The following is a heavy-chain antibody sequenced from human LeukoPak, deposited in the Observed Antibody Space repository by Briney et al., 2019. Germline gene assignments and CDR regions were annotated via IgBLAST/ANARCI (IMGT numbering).Heavy chain of an antibody. CDR2: IKRKTNGGTT. D-gene: IGHD6-13*01. Sequence: MTGGSLRLSCAASGFTVSKAWMSWVRQAPGKGLEWVGRIKRKTNGGTTDYAAPVKGRFTISRDDSNNTLYLQMNSLKTEDTAVYYCTTDAATIAAAGTGPYWGQGTLVTVSS. J-gene: IGHJ4*02. CDR1: GFTVSKAW. CDR3: TTDAATIAAAGTGPY. V-gene: IGHV3-15*01.